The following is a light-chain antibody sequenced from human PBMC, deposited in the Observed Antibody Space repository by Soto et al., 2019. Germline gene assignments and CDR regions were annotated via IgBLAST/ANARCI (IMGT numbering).Light chain of an antibody. Sequence: QSVLTQPPSASGTPGQRVTISCSGSSSNIGTNTVNWYQQLPGTAPKLLIYTNDQRPSGVPDRFSGSKSGTSASLAISGLRSDDEADYYCASWDASLNGPVFGGGTKLTVL. CDR1: SSNIGTNT. CDR3: ASWDASLNGPV. CDR2: TND. V-gene: IGLV1-44*01. J-gene: IGLJ2*01.